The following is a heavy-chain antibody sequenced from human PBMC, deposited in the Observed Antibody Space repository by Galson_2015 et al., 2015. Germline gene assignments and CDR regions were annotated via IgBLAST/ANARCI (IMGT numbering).Heavy chain of an antibody. Sequence: SLRLSCAASGFTFSTYWMHWVRQAPGKGLLWVSYVNNDGSSTIYADSVKGRFTISRDNAENTVYLQMNSLRAEDTAVYYCARGWLGALDYWGRGTLVTVSS. D-gene: IGHD5-12*01. CDR1: GFTFSTYW. J-gene: IGHJ4*02. V-gene: IGHV3-74*01. CDR2: VNNDGSST. CDR3: ARGWLGALDY.